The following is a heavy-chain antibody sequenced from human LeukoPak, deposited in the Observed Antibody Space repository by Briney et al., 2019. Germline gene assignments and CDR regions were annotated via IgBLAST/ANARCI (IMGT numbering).Heavy chain of an antibody. V-gene: IGHV3-30-3*01. D-gene: IGHD3-10*01. J-gene: IGHJ4*02. CDR1: GFTFSGYV. Sequence: GGSLRLSCAASGFTFSGYVMHWVRQAPGKGLEWVALISSDGSNKYYADSVKGRFTISRDNSKNTLYLQMNSLRAEDTAVYYCVKDRTGTYTLDYWGQGTLVTVSS. CDR3: VKDRTGTYTLDY. CDR2: ISSDGSNK.